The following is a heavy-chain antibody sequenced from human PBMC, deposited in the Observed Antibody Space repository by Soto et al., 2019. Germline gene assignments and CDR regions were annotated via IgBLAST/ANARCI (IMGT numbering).Heavy chain of an antibody. CDR3: ARGVLFQADGYQSD. J-gene: IGHJ4*02. Sequence: ASVKVSCKASGYTFTSYAMHWVRQAPGQRLEWMGWINAGNGNTKYSQKFQGRVTITRDTSASTAYMELSSLRSEDTAVYYCARGVLFQADGYQSDWGQGTLVTVSS. D-gene: IGHD5-12*01. CDR2: INAGNGNT. CDR1: GYTFTSYA. V-gene: IGHV1-3*01.